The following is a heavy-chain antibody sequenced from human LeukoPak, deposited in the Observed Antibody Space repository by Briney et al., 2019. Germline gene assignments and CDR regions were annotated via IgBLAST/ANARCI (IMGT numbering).Heavy chain of an antibody. CDR3: AKSTIAAVGKDYYYAMDA. Sequence: GGSLRLSCAASGFTFSSYWMHWVRQAPGKGLVWVSRINSDWSSTSYADSVKGRFTISRHNAKNTLYLQMNSLRGEDTAVYYCAKSTIAAVGKDYYYAMDAWGQGTTVTVSS. J-gene: IGHJ6*02. D-gene: IGHD6-13*01. CDR2: INSDWSST. CDR1: GFTFSSYW. V-gene: IGHV3-74*01.